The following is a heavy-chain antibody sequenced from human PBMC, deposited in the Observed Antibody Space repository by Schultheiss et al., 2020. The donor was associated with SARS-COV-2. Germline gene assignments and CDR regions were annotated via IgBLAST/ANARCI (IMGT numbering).Heavy chain of an antibody. CDR1: GFTFSSYA. V-gene: IGHV3-64D*06. Sequence: GESLKISCSASGFTFSSYAMHWVRQAPGKGLEYVSAISSNGDTTYHADSVKGRFTISRDNSNNTLHLQMSSLRREDTAVYYCVKGRIAVAGTVDYWGQGTLVTVSS. J-gene: IGHJ4*02. CDR2: ISSNGDTT. D-gene: IGHD6-19*01. CDR3: VKGRIAVAGTVDY.